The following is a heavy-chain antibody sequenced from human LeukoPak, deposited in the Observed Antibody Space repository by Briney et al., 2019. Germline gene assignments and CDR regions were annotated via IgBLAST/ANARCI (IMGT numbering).Heavy chain of an antibody. CDR1: GGSISSYY. J-gene: IGHJ4*02. V-gene: IGHV4-4*07. CDR2: IYTSGST. Sequence: SETLPLTCTVSGGSISSYYWSWIRQPAGKGLEWIGRIYTSGSTNYNPSLKSRVTMSADTSKNQFFLKLSSVAAADTAVYYCARSYTSSSNLDYWGQGTLVTVSS. D-gene: IGHD6-6*01. CDR3: ARSYTSSSNLDY.